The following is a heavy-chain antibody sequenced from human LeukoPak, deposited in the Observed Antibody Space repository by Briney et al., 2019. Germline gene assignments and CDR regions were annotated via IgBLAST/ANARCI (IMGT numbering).Heavy chain of an antibody. CDR3: AKDEQTGGRPIEY. Sequence: GGSLRLSCAASGFTFSSYAMHWVRQAPGKGLEWVAVISYDGSNKYYADSVKGRFTISRDNSKNTLYLQMNSLRAEDTAVYYCAKDEQTGGRPIEYWGQGTLVTVSS. V-gene: IGHV3-30-3*01. J-gene: IGHJ4*02. CDR1: GFTFSSYA. CDR2: ISYDGSNK. D-gene: IGHD3-16*01.